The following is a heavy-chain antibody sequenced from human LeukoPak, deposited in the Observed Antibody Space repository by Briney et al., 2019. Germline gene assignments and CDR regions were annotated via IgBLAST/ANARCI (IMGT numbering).Heavy chain of an antibody. V-gene: IGHV4-59*01. D-gene: IGHD6-19*01. CDR2: IYYSGST. CDR3: ARDPSYSSGWYGI. Sequence: SETLSLTCTVSGGSISSYYWSWIRQPPGKGLEWIGYIYYSGSTNYNPSLKRRVTISVDTSKNQFSLKLSSVTAADTAVYYCARDPSYSSGWYGIWGQGTMVTVSS. J-gene: IGHJ3*02. CDR1: GGSISSYY.